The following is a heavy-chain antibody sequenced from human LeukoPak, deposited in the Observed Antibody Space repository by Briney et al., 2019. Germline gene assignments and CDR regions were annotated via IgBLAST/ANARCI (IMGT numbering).Heavy chain of an antibody. V-gene: IGHV4-4*07. CDR2: IYTSGST. CDR1: GGSMSNYY. D-gene: IGHD2-15*01. J-gene: IGHJ5*02. Sequence: KPSETLSLTCTVSGGSMSNYYWTWIRQPAGKGLEWIGRIYTSGSTNYNPSLKSRVTISVDTSKNQFSLKLSSVTAADTAVYYCARDWGYCSGGSCYFWFDPWGQGTLVTVSS. CDR3: ARDWGYCSGGSCYFWFDP.